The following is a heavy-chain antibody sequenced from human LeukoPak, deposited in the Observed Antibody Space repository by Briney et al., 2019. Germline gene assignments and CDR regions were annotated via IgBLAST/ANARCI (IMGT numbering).Heavy chain of an antibody. CDR1: GFTFSDYY. Sequence: GGSLRLSCAASGFTFSDYYMSWVRQAPGKGLEWVSGINWNGGSTGYADSVKGRFTISRDNAKNSLYLQMNSLRAEDTALYYCARDLGIAAAYDAFDIWGQGTMVTVSS. J-gene: IGHJ3*02. CDR3: ARDLGIAAAYDAFDI. CDR2: INWNGGST. V-gene: IGHV3-20*04. D-gene: IGHD6-13*01.